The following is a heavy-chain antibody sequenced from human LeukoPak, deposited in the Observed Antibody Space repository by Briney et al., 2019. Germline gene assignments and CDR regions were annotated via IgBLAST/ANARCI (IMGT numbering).Heavy chain of an antibody. CDR3: ERIEVRGAAFDS. V-gene: IGHV3-74*01. CDR2: TNTDGRTT. D-gene: IGHD3-22*01. Sequence: PGGSLRLSCAASGFTFSSYWMHWVRQVPGEGLVWVSRTNTDGRTTSYADSVKGRFTISRDNAKNMLYLQMNSLRVEDTAVYYCERIEVRGAAFDSWGQGVLVTVSS. J-gene: IGHJ4*02. CDR1: GFTFSSYW.